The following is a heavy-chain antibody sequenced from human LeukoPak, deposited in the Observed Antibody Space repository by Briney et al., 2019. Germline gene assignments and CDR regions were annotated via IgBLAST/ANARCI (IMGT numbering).Heavy chain of an antibody. CDR1: GGTFSSYA. D-gene: IGHD2-2*01. V-gene: IGHV1-69*13. CDR3: AREDIVVVPAAANYYYGMDV. CDR2: IISIFGTA. J-gene: IGHJ6*02. Sequence: SVKVSCKASGGTFSSYAISWVRQAPGQGLEWMGGIISIFGTANYAQKFQGRVTITADESTSTAYMELSSLRSEDTAVYYCAREDIVVVPAAANYYYGMDVWGQGTTVTVSS.